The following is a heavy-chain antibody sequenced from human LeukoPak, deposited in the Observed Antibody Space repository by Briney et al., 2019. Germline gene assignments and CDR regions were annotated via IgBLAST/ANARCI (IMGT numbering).Heavy chain of an antibody. V-gene: IGHV3-23*01. Sequence: GGSLRLSCVGSGFTFSNYVMTWVRQAPGKGLGWVSIISADGGTTYYAESVKGRFTISRDNSKNTLFLQVNSLRAEDTAIYYCATVVLIAAVQRGYFNYWGQGTLVTVSA. J-gene: IGHJ4*02. CDR2: ISADGGTT. D-gene: IGHD2-15*01. CDR3: ATVVLIAAVQRGYFNY. CDR1: GFTFSNYV.